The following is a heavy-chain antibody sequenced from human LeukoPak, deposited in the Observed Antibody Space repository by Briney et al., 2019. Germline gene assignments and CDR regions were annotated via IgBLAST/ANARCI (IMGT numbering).Heavy chain of an antibody. CDR2: VNPNSGNT. V-gene: IGHV1-8*01. Sequence: ASVKVSCKASGYTFTSYDINWVRQATGQGLEWMGWVNPNSGNTGYAQKFQGRVTMTRNTSISTAYMELSSLRSEDTAVYYCARRSIAARHLDYWGQGTLVTVSS. CDR3: ARRSIAARHLDY. D-gene: IGHD6-6*01. CDR1: GYTFTSYD. J-gene: IGHJ4*02.